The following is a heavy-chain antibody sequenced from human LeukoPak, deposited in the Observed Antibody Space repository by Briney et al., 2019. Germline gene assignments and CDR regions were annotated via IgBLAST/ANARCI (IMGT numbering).Heavy chain of an antibody. V-gene: IGHV3-30*02. CDR1: GFTFSSYG. CDR3: ARLGEDYDILTGAPVWYFDL. Sequence: PGGSLRLSCAASGFTFSSYGMHWVRQAPGKGLEWVAFIRYDGSNKYYADSVKGRFTISRDNSKNTLYLQMNSLRAEDTAVYYCARLGEDYDILTGAPVWYFDLWGRGTLVTVSS. CDR2: IRYDGSNK. J-gene: IGHJ2*01. D-gene: IGHD3-9*01.